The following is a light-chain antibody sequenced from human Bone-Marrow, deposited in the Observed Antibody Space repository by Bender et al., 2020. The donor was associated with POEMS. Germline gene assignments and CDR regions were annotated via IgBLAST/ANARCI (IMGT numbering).Light chain of an antibody. CDR3: QSADSSGTYVV. Sequence: SYELTQPPSVSVSPGQTARITCSGDALPDQYAYWYQQKPGQAPILVIYKYNERPSGIPERFSGSNSGTTVTLTISGVQAEDEADYYCQSADSSGTYVVFGGGTKVAVL. CDR2: KYN. V-gene: IGLV3-25*03. J-gene: IGLJ2*01. CDR1: ALPDQY.